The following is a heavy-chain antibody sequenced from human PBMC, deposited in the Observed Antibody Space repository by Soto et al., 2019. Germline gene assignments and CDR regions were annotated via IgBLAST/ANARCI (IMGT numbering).Heavy chain of an antibody. D-gene: IGHD1-1*01. CDR1: GGSISSPPYD. J-gene: IGHJ4*02. Sequence: PXETLSLPCSVSGGSISSPPYDWGWIRQPPGKGLEWIGSIYYSGSTYYSPSLKSRVTISVDTSKNQFSLKVSSVTAADTAVYYCARLPGITTSRRDDWGQGTLVTVSS. V-gene: IGHV4-39*01. CDR2: IYYSGST. CDR3: ARLPGITTSRRDD.